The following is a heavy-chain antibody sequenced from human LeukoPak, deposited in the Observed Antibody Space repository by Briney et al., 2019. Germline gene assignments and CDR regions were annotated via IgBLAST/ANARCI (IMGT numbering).Heavy chain of an antibody. V-gene: IGHV4-61*01. Sequence: SETLSLTCTVSGGSISSGSYYWSWVRQPPGKGLQWIGYIYYSGSTNYNPSLKSRVTISVDTSKNQFSLKLSSVTAADTAVYYCARNSGYYYYGMDVWGQGTTVTVSS. CDR3: ARNSGYYYYGMDV. J-gene: IGHJ6*02. D-gene: IGHD6-25*01. CDR2: IYYSGST. CDR1: GGSISSGSYY.